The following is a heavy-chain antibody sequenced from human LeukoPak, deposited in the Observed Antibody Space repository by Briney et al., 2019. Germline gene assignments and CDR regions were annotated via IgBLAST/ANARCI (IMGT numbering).Heavy chain of an antibody. CDR2: IYSGGST. CDR1: GFTVSSNY. J-gene: IGHJ3*02. V-gene: IGHV3-53*01. CDR3: AKSLLTTATGTGRAFDI. Sequence: GGSLRLSCAASGFTVSSNYMSWVRQAPGKGLEWVSVIYSGGSTYYADSVKGRFTISRDTSKNTLYLQMNSLRAEDSAEYYCAKSLLTTATGTGRAFDIWAKGQWSPSLQ. D-gene: IGHD1-1*01.